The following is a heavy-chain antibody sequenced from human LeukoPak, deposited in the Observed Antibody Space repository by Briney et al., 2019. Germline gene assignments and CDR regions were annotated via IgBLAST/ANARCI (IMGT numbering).Heavy chain of an antibody. CDR2: INHSGST. V-gene: IGHV4-34*01. Sequence: SETLSLTCAVYGGSFSGYYWSWIRQPPGKGLEWIGEINHSGSTNYNPSLKSRVTISVDTSKNQFSPKLSSVTAADTAVYYCASTGYSSGWYWYFDLWGRGTLVTVSS. CDR3: ASTGYSSGWYWYFDL. D-gene: IGHD6-19*01. CDR1: GGSFSGYY. J-gene: IGHJ2*01.